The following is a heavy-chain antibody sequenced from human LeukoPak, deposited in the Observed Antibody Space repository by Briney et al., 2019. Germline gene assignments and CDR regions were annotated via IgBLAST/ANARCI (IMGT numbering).Heavy chain of an antibody. D-gene: IGHD1-14*01. CDR1: GFTLSSHW. CDR3: ATVRSNYYYYMDV. CDR2: IKQDGSEK. V-gene: IGHV3-7*01. Sequence: GGSLRLSCAASGFTLSSHWMTWVRQAPGKGLEWVANIKQDGSEKYYVDSVKGRFTISRDNAKNSLYLQMNSLRAEDTAVYYCATVRSNYYYYMDVWGKGTTVTVSS. J-gene: IGHJ6*03.